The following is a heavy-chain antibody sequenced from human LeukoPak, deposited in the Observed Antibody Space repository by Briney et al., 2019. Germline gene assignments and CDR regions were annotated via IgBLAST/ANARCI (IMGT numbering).Heavy chain of an antibody. V-gene: IGHV4-59*01. J-gene: IGHJ4*02. CDR1: GGSISSYY. CDR2: IYYSGST. D-gene: IGHD4-17*01. Sequence: MASETLPLTCTVSGGSISSYYWSWIRQPPWKGLEWIGYIYYSGSTNYNPSLKSRVTISVDTSKNQFSLKLSSVTAADTAVYYCARVSDYGDFLDYWGQGTLVTVSS. CDR3: ARVSDYGDFLDY.